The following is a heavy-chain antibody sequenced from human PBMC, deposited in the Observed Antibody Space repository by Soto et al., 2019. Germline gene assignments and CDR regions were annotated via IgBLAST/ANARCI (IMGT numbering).Heavy chain of an antibody. V-gene: IGHV1-69*13. J-gene: IGHJ4*02. CDR3: ASVPYCSSTSCSDFDY. Sequence: QVQLVQSGAEVKKPGASVKVSCKASGYTFTSYAMHWVRQAPGQGLEWMGGIIPIFGTANYAQKFQGRVTITADESTSTAYMELSSLRSEDTAVYYCASVPYCSSTSCSDFDYWGQGTLVTVSS. D-gene: IGHD2-2*01. CDR2: IIPIFGTA. CDR1: GYTFTSYA.